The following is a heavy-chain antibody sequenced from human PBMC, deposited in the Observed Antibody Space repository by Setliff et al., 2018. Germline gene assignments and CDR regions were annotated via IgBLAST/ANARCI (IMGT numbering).Heavy chain of an antibody. Sequence: ASVKVSCKTSGYSFTSHYMHWVRRAPGQGLEWMGILNPGGGSSSSAQRFQGRVTMTRDTSTNTAYMELNSLTSNDTAVYYCARDVTGSHSGRLDSWGQGTLVTVSS. D-gene: IGHD1-26*01. J-gene: IGHJ4*02. CDR2: LNPGGGSS. V-gene: IGHV1-46*01. CDR1: GYSFTSHY. CDR3: ARDVTGSHSGRLDS.